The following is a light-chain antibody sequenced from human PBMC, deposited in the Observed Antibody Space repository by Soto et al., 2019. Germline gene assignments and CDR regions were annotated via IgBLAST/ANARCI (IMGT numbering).Light chain of an antibody. CDR3: SSYTSSSTHVV. Sequence: QSVLTQPASVSGSPGQSITISCTGTSSDVGGYNYGSWYQQHPGKAPKLRIYDVSNQPSGVSNRFSGSKSGNTASLTISGLQAEDEADYYCSSYTSSSTHVVFGGGTKVTVL. CDR1: SSDVGGYNY. CDR2: DVS. V-gene: IGLV2-14*01. J-gene: IGLJ2*01.